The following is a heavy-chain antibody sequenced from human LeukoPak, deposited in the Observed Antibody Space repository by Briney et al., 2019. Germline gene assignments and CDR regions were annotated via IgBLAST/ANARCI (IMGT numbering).Heavy chain of an antibody. V-gene: IGHV4-31*03. CDR3: ARGPTWIQLWLPYYYYGMDA. Sequence: SETLSLTCTVSGGSISSGGYYWSWIRQHPGKGLEWIGYIYYSGSTYYNPSLKSRVTISVDTSKNQFSLKLSSVTAADTAVYYCARGPTWIQLWLPYYYYGMDAWGQGTTVTVSS. CDR2: IYYSGST. J-gene: IGHJ6*02. D-gene: IGHD5-18*01. CDR1: GGSISSGGYY.